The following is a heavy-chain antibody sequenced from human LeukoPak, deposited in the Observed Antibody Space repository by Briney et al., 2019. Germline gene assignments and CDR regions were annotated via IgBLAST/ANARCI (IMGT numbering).Heavy chain of an antibody. D-gene: IGHD5-18*01. V-gene: IGHV3-21*01. Sequence: PGGSLRLSCAASGFTFSSYSMSWVRQAPGKGLEWVSSISSSSSYIYYADSVKGRFTISRDNAKNSLYLQMNSLRAKDTAVYYCARPNGGYSYGFYGYFDYWGQGTLVTVSS. CDR1: GFTFSSYS. J-gene: IGHJ4*02. CDR2: ISSSSSYI. CDR3: ARPNGGYSYGFYGYFDY.